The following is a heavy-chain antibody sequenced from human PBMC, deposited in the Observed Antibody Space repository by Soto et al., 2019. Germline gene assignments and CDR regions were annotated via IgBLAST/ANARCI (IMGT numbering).Heavy chain of an antibody. J-gene: IGHJ4*02. D-gene: IGHD5-18*01. Sequence: GASVKVSCKASGYTFTSYGISWVRQAPGQGLEWTGWINAYNGNTNYAQKFQGRVTMTRDTSTSTAYMELRRLRSDYTAVYYCARDRGTVMDYWGQGTLVTVSS. CDR1: GYTFTSYG. V-gene: IGHV1-18*01. CDR2: INAYNGNT. CDR3: ARDRGTVMDY.